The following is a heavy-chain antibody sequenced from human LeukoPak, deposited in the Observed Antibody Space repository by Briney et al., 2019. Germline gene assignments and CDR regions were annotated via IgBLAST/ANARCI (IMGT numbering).Heavy chain of an antibody. V-gene: IGHV4-59*01. CDR2: IYYSGST. CDR1: GGSISRYY. CDR3: ARDRGYRY. Sequence: SETLSLTCTVSGGSISRYYWSWIREPPGKGLEWIGYIYYSGSTNYNPSLKSRVTISVDTSKNQFSLKLSSVTAADTAVYYCARDRGYRYWGQGTLVTVSS. J-gene: IGHJ4*02. D-gene: IGHD3-22*01.